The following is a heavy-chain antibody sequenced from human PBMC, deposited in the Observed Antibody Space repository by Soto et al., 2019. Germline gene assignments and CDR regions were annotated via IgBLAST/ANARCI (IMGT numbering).Heavy chain of an antibody. Sequence: SGPTLVNPTRTLTLTCIFSGFSVRTIGVGVGWIRQPPGKALEWLGFIYWNDDKRYSPSLKSRLTITKDTSKNQVVLTMTNMDPVDTATYYCAKSGSSGWYGWFEPWGHGTLVPVSS. D-gene: IGHD6-19*01. CDR3: AKSGSSGWYGWFEP. J-gene: IGHJ5*02. CDR1: GFSVRTIGVG. V-gene: IGHV2-5*01. CDR2: IYWNDDK.